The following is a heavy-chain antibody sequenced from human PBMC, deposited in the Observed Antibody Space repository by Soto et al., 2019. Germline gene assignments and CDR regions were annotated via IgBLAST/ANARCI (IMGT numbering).Heavy chain of an antibody. CDR3: AKEVVVVPGAIRGYGLDV. J-gene: IGHJ6*02. CDR1: GGSISSPNW. CDR2: IYHSGTT. Sequence: TSETLSLTCAVSGGSISSPNWWGWVRQSPGKGLEWIGEIYHSGTTNYNPSLKSRVTISLEKSKNQFSLKMTSVTAADTAMYYCAKEVVVVPGAIRGYGLDVWGPGTTVTVSS. V-gene: IGHV4-4*02. D-gene: IGHD2-2*02.